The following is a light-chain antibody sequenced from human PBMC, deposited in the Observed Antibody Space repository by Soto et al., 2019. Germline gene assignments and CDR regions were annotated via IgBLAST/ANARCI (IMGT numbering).Light chain of an antibody. CDR3: RAYAGSSTV. CDR1: SSHDGEYNY. Sequence: QSALTQPPSASWSPGHSVTICCAGTSSHDGEYNYISCYQQHPYKAPKLMSYKVNKRPSGISDLFPSSNSGDADSRPFSWLQADDEADYYCRAYAGSSTVLGTGPKLTVL. J-gene: IGLJ1*01. V-gene: IGLV2-8*01. CDR2: KVN.